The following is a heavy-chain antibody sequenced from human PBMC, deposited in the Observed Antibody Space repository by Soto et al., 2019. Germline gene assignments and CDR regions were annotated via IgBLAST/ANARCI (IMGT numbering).Heavy chain of an antibody. Sequence: QVQLQESGPGLVKPSETLSLTCTVSGVSITPYFWSWIRQPAGGAPEWLGHIYASGRTTYNPSLKSRVTMFVSQTQVSLRLTSVTAADTAVDYCARHFDVDPSLDHYYFDLWGRGALATVS. CDR1: GVSITPYF. CDR3: ARHFDVDPSLDHYYFDL. CDR2: IYASGRT. V-gene: IGHV4-4*07. D-gene: IGHD3-9*01. J-gene: IGHJ2*01.